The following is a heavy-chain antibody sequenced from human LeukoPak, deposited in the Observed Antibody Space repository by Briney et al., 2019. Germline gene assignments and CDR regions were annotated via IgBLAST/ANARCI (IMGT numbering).Heavy chain of an antibody. J-gene: IGHJ6*03. Sequence: SETLSLTCTVSGGSISSGSYYWSWIRQPAGKGLEWIGRIYTSGSTYYNPSLKSRVTISVDTSKNQFSLKLSSVTAADTAVYYCARGREHCSGGSCYTNYYYYYYMDVWGKGTTVTISS. CDR3: ARGREHCSGGSCYTNYYYYYYMDV. CDR2: IYTSGST. V-gene: IGHV4-61*02. CDR1: GGSISSGSYY. D-gene: IGHD2-15*01.